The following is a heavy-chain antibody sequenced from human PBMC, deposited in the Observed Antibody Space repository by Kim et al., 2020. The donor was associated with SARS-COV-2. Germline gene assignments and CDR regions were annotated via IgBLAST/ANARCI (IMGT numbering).Heavy chain of an antibody. J-gene: IGHJ5*02. V-gene: IGHV4-34*01. CDR2: INHSGST. D-gene: IGHD6-13*01. CDR3: ARAGYSSSWYGLSGWFDP. Sequence: SETLSLTFAVYGGSFSGYYWSWIRQPPGKGLEWIGEINHSGSTNYNPSLKSRVTISVDTSKNQFSLKLSSVTAADTAVYYCARAGYSSSWYGLSGWFDPWGQGTLVTVSS. CDR1: GGSFSGYY.